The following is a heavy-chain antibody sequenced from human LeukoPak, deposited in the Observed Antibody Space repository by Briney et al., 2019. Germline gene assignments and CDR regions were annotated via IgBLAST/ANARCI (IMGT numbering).Heavy chain of an antibody. V-gene: IGHV4-39*01. CDR2: IYYSGST. CDR3: ARHRKHEAVVPVAAMPP. J-gene: IGHJ5*02. Sequence: PSETLSLTCTVSGGSISSSSYYWGWIRQPPGKGLEWMGSIYYSGSTYSNPSLKSRVTISVDTSNNQSSQKLSSVTAADTAVYYCARHRKHEAVVPVAAMPPWGQGTLVTVSS. CDR1: GGSISSSSYY. D-gene: IGHD2-2*01.